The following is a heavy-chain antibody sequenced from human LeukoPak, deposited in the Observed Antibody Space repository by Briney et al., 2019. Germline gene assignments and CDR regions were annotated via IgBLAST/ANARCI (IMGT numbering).Heavy chain of an antibody. CDR1: GFXSSSYS. CDR3: ARDQGIFDY. V-gene: IGHV3-48*02. Sequence: GGSLTLSCAASGFXSSSYSINWVRQAPGQGQEWVPYISSSSKTIYYADSVKGRFTISRDNAKNSLYLQMNSLRDEDSAVYYCARDQGIFDYWGQGTLVTVSS. J-gene: IGHJ4*02. CDR2: ISSSSKTI.